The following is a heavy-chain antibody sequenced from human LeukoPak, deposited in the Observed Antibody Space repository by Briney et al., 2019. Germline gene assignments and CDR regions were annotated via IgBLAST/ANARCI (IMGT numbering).Heavy chain of an antibody. J-gene: IGHJ1*01. D-gene: IGHD3-22*01. CDR2: ITAYNGNT. CDR3: ARVEYYDSSGFPSSGWYQH. Sequence: ASVKVSCKASGYTFTSYGISWVRQAPGQGLEWMGWITAYNGNTSYAQKLQGRVTMTTDTSTSTAYMELRSLRSDDTAVYYCARVEYYDSSGFPSSGWYQHWGQGTLVTVSS. V-gene: IGHV1-18*01. CDR1: GYTFTSYG.